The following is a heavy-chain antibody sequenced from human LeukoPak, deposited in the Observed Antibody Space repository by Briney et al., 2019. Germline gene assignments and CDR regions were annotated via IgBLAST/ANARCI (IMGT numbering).Heavy chain of an antibody. Sequence: PGGSLRLSCAASGFTFSSYGMSGSRRPPGKALVGGLAIRCDGGSTYYADSVKGRFTICRDNSMNTLYLQMNSMRAEDTAVYYCVRYCSSTSCFPHPYYFDYWGQGTLVTVSS. V-gene: IGHV3-23*01. CDR3: VRYCSSTSCFPHPYYFDY. CDR1: GFTFSSYG. CDR2: IRCDGGST. D-gene: IGHD2-2*01. J-gene: IGHJ4*02.